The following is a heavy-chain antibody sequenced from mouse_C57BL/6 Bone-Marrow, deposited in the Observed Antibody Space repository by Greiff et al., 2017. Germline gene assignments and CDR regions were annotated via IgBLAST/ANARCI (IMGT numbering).Heavy chain of an antibody. CDR1: GFTLSDYG. Sequence: EVHLVESGGGLVKPGGSLKLSCAASGFTLSDYGMHWVRQAPEKGLEWVAYSSSGSSTIYYADKVKGRFTISRDNAKNTLFLQMTSLRSEVTSMYYCASLRSYSIDYWGQCTSGTVSS. V-gene: IGHV5-17*01. J-gene: IGHJ4*01. CDR3: ASLRSYSIDY. D-gene: IGHD1-1*01. CDR2: SSSGSSTI.